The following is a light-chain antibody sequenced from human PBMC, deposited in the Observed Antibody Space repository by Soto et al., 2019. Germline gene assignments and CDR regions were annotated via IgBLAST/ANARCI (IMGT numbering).Light chain of an antibody. CDR3: CSYAGSYTSYV. Sequence: QSVLTQPRSVSGSPGQSVTISCTGTSSDVGGYNYVSWYQQHPGKAPKLMIYDVSKRPSGVPDRFSGSKSGNTASLTISGLQAEDEAEYYCCSYAGSYTSYVFGTGTKVTVL. CDR1: SSDVGGYNY. J-gene: IGLJ1*01. V-gene: IGLV2-11*01. CDR2: DVS.